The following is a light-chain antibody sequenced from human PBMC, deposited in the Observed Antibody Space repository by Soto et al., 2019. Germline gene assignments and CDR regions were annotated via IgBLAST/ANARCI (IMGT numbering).Light chain of an antibody. CDR1: QSISRN. V-gene: IGKV3-15*01. CDR2: GAS. CDR3: QQYDSWPLT. J-gene: IGKJ4*01. Sequence: IVMTQSPATLSVSPGESATLSCRASQSISRNLAWYQQKPGQAPRLLIYGASTGATGVPAGFSGSGSGTEFTLTISSLQSEDLAVYYCQQYDSWPLTFGGGTKVDIK.